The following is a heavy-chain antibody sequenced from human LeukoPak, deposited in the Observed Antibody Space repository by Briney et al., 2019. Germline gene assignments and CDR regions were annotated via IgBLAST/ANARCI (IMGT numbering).Heavy chain of an antibody. D-gene: IGHD4-17*01. J-gene: IGHJ4*02. V-gene: IGHV5-51*01. CDR3: ARRAPDYGDARGLNFDY. CDR1: GYSFTSYW. CDR2: IYPGDSDT. Sequence: GESLKISCKGSGYSFTSYWIGWVRQMPGKGLEWMGTIYPGDSDTRYSPSFQGQVTISADKSISTAYLQWSSLKASDTAMYYCARRAPDYGDARGLNFDYWGQGTLVTVSS.